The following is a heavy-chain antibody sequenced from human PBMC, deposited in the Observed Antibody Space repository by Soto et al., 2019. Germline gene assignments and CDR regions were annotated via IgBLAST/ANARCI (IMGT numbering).Heavy chain of an antibody. CDR1: GFTFSSYA. D-gene: IGHD6-19*01. CDR3: AKGVAYTSGWYKHFDY. CDR2: LSGSGGST. Sequence: EVQLLDSGGGLVQPGGSLRLSCAASGFTFSSYAMSWVRQAPGKGLEWVSTLSGSGGSTYYADSVKGRFTISRDNSKNPLYLKVISLRAEDAAIYYCAKGVAYTSGWYKHFDYWGQGTLVPVSS. V-gene: IGHV3-23*01. J-gene: IGHJ4*02.